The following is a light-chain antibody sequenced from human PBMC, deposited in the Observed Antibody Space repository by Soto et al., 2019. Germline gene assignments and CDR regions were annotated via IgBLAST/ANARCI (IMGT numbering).Light chain of an antibody. CDR1: QSVSSN. J-gene: IGKJ1*01. CDR2: DAS. V-gene: IGKV3-15*01. Sequence: EIVMTQSPVTLSVSPWERATLSCRASQSVSSNLAWYQQKPGQAPRLLIYDASTRATGIPARITGSGSGTEFTLTISSLQSEDFAVYYCQQYSNWRTFGQGTKVDIK. CDR3: QQYSNWRT.